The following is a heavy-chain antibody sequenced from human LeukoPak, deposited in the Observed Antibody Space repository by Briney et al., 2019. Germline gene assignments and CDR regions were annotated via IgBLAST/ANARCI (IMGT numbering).Heavy chain of an antibody. CDR1: GGSISSSSYY. J-gene: IGHJ2*01. V-gene: IGHV4-39*01. CDR2: IYYSGST. CDR3: ARIGVPATRRYFDL. Sequence: SETLSLTCTVSGGSISSSSYYWGWIRQPPGKGLEWIGSIYYSGSTYYNSSLKSRVTISVDTSKNQFSLKLSSVTAADTAVYYCARIGVPATRRYFDLWGRGTLVTVSS. D-gene: IGHD5-12*01.